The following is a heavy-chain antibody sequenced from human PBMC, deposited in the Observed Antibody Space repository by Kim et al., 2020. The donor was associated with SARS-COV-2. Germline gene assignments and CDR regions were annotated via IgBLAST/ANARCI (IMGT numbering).Heavy chain of an antibody. CDR2: ISYDGSNK. CDR3: ARGGTAIHNWFDP. V-gene: IGHV3-30*04. CDR1: GFTFSSYA. J-gene: IGHJ5*02. D-gene: IGHD2-21*02. Sequence: GGSLRLSCAASGFTFSSYAMHWVRQAPGKGLEWVAVISYDGSNKYYADSVKGRFTISRDNSKNTLYLQMNSLRAEDTAVYYCARGGTAIHNWFDPGGQGT.